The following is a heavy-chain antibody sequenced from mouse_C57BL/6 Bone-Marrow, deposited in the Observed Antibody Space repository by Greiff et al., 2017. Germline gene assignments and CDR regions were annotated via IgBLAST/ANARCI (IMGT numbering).Heavy chain of an antibody. CDR3: ARGGSDCAMDD. CDR1: GYSFTGYY. V-gene: IGHV1-42*01. CDR2: INPSTGGT. Sequence: VQLQQSGPELVKPGASVKISCTASGYSFTGYYMNWVKQSPEKSLEWIGEINPSTGGTTYNQKFKAKATLTADTSSSTAYMQLKSLTSEDSAVYYCARGGSDCAMDDWGKGTTVTVSS. J-gene: IGHJ4*01.